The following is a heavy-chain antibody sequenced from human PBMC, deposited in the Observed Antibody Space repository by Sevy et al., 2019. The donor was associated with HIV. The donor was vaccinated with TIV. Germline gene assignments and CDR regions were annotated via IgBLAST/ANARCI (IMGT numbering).Heavy chain of an antibody. CDR3: ARGDRAEAGTGGFDH. Sequence: GGSLRLSCAASGFTLSDYAMHWVRQAPGKGLEYVSGISSHGGYIFYANSVKGRFTISRDTSKNTLYLQMGSLRGEDMAVYYCARGDRAEAGTGGFDHWGLGTLVTVSS. CDR1: GFTLSDYA. CDR2: ISSHGGYI. D-gene: IGHD6-19*01. J-gene: IGHJ4*02. V-gene: IGHV3-64*01.